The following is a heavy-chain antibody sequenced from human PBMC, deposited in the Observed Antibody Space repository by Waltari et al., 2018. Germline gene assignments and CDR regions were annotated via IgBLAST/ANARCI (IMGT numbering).Heavy chain of an antibody. CDR2: IRYDGSKN. CDR1: GFTFSSYG. V-gene: IGHV3-30*02. J-gene: IGHJ2*01. CDR3: TTAGGIFPYWYFNL. Sequence: QVQLVESGGGVVQPGGSLRLSCAASGFTFSSYGMHWVRQAPGKGLEWVAFIRYDGSKNHYADSVKGRFTISRDNSKNTLYLQMNSLRTEDTAMYYCTTAGGIFPYWYFNLWGRGTLVTVSS. D-gene: IGHD6-13*01.